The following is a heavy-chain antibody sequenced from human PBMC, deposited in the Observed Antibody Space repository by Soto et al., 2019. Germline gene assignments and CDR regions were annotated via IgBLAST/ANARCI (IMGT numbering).Heavy chain of an antibody. Sequence: GGSQRLSYAASGFTFGSYGVHWVRQAPGKGLEWVAVISYDGSNKYYADSVKGRFTISRDNSKNTLYLQMNSLRAEDTAVYYCARDGYCSGGSCYSPYNYWGQGTLVTVSS. J-gene: IGHJ4*02. V-gene: IGHV3-30*03. D-gene: IGHD2-15*01. CDR3: ARDGYCSGGSCYSPYNY. CDR2: ISYDGSNK. CDR1: GFTFGSYG.